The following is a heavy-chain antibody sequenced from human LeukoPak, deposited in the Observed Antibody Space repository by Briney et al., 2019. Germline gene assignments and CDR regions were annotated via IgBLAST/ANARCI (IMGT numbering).Heavy chain of an antibody. CDR2: ISSSSYYT. D-gene: IGHD2-2*01. V-gene: IGHV3-11*05. CDR1: GXTFSDYY. J-gene: IGHJ3*02. Sequence: PGGSLRLSCAASGXTFSDYYMNWIRQAPGKGLEWVSYISSSSYYTNYADSVKGRFTISRDNAKNSLYLQMNSLRAEDTAVYYCARGAKYCSSTSCYEDAFDIWGQGTMVTVSS. CDR3: ARGAKYCSSTSCYEDAFDI.